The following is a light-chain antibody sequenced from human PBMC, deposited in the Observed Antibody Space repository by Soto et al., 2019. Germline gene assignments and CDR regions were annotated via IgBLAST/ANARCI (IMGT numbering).Light chain of an antibody. Sequence: QSVLTQPASVSGSPGQSITISCTGTSRDVGGYNYVSWYQQHPGKAPKLMIYDVSHRPSGVSNRFSGSKSGNTASLTISGLQAEDEADYYCSSYTSSSTLYVFGTGTKVTVL. V-gene: IGLV2-14*01. CDR2: DVS. J-gene: IGLJ1*01. CDR3: SSYTSSSTLYV. CDR1: SRDVGGYNY.